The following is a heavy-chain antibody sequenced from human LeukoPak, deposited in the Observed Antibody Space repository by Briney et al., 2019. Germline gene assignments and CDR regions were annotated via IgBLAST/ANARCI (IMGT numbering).Heavy chain of an antibody. V-gene: IGHV4-39*01. CDR1: GGSIHSHSYY. J-gene: IGHJ4*02. CDR3: VRHMSTSTGYFDS. CDR2: VYYDGTS. D-gene: IGHD5-24*01. Sequence: SETLSLTCTVSGGSIHSHSYYWGWIRQPPGKGLEWIGSVYYDGTSYSNPSLTSRAAVFVDTSRDEFSLDLSFVTAADTAVYYCVRHMSTSTGYFDSCGQGTLVSVSS.